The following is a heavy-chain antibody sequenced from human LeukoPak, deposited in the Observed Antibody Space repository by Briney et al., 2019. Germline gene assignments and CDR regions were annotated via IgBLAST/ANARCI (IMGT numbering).Heavy chain of an antibody. CDR3: ARDVVAAVGTWDY. V-gene: IGHV4-61*02. J-gene: IGHJ4*02. CDR2: IYTSGST. CDR1: GGSISSNSYY. D-gene: IGHD6-13*01. Sequence: PSETLSLTCAVSGGSISSNSYYWSWIRQPAGKGLEWIGRIYTSGSTNYNPSLKSRVTMSVDTSKNQFSLKLSSVSAADTAVYYCARDVVAAVGTWDYWGQGTLVTVSS.